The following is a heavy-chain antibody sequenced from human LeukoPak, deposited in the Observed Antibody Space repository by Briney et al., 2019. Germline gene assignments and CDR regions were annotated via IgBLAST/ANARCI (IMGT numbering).Heavy chain of an antibody. CDR1: GGSISHYF. J-gene: IGHJ2*01. CDR2: IYYSGST. Sequence: ETLSLTCTVSGGSISHYFWSWIRQPPGKALEWIGYIYYSGSTNYNPSLKSRVTISVDASKNQFSLKPSSVTAADTAVYYCAKTVTGYWYFDLWGRGTLVTVSS. V-gene: IGHV4-59*08. D-gene: IGHD6-19*01. CDR3: AKTVTGYWYFDL.